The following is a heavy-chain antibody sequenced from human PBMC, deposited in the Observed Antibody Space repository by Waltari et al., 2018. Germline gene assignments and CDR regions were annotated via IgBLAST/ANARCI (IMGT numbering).Heavy chain of an antibody. Sequence: QVQLVQSGAEVKKPGSSVKVSCKASGGTFSSYAISWVRQAPGQGLEWMGGINPILGIANCEQRFQGRVTITADESTSTAYMELSSLRSEDTAVYYCALGITIFGVVIGYDAFDIWGQGTMVTVSS. J-gene: IGHJ3*02. V-gene: IGHV1-69*04. D-gene: IGHD3-3*01. CDR3: ALGITIFGVVIGYDAFDI. CDR1: GGTFSSYA. CDR2: INPILGIA.